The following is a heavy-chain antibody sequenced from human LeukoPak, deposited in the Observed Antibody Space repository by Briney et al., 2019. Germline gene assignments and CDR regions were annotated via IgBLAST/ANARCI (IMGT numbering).Heavy chain of an antibody. CDR1: GYTFTGCY. V-gene: IGHV1-2*02. CDR2: INPNSGGT. J-gene: IGHJ5*02. CDR3: AREVRQRFDP. D-gene: IGHD4-11*01. Sequence: GASVKVSCKASGYTFTGCYMHWVRQAPGQGLEWMGWINPNSGGTNYAQKFQGRVTITADESTSTAYMELSSLRSEDTAVYYCAREVRQRFDPWGQGTLVTVSS.